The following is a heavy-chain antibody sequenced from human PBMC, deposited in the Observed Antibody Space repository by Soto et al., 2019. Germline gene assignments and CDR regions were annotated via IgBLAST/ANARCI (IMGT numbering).Heavy chain of an antibody. Sequence: QVQLQESGPGLVKPSETLSLTCTVSGGSVSSGSHYWSWIRQPPGKGLEWIGYIYYSGSTNYNPSLKSRVTISVDTSKNQFSLKLSSVTAADTAVYYCARDLKAAMAGMDVWGQGTTVTVSS. CDR3: ARDLKAAMAGMDV. D-gene: IGHD5-18*01. V-gene: IGHV4-61*01. CDR1: GGSVSSGSHY. J-gene: IGHJ6*02. CDR2: IYYSGST.